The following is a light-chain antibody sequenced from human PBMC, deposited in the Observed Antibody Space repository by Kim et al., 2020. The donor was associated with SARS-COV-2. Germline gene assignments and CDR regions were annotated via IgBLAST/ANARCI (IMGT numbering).Light chain of an antibody. CDR3: QSYDSSNPVV. V-gene: IGLV6-57*03. Sequence: KTVTISCTRSSGSIASNYVQWYQLRPGSAPTTVIYDDNQRPSGVPDRFSGSIDSSSNSASLTISGLKTEDEADYYCQSYDSSNPVVFGGGTQLTVL. CDR2: DDN. CDR1: SGSIASNY. J-gene: IGLJ2*01.